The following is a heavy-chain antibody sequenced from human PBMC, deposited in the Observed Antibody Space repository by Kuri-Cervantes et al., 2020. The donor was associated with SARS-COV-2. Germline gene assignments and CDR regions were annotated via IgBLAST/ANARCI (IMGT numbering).Heavy chain of an antibody. D-gene: IGHD2-21*02. J-gene: IGHJ4*02. CDR3: ARETAEDYFDY. CDR2: ISYDGSNK. V-gene: IGHV3-30-3*01. Sequence: GESLKISCAASGFTFSSYTMHWVRQAPGKGLEWVAVISYDGSNKYYADSVKGRFTISRDNSKNTLYLQMNSLRAEDTAVYYCARETAEDYFDYWGQGTLVTVSS. CDR1: GFTFSSYT.